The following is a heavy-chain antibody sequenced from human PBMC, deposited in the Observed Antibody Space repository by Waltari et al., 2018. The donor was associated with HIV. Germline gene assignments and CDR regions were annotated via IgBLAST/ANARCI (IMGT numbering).Heavy chain of an antibody. CDR1: GGSLTDFY. CDR2: INQSGRS. J-gene: IGHJ5*02. V-gene: IGHV4-34*01. D-gene: IGHD3-10*01. CDR3: ARESRRRIRQGGINWFDP. Sequence: QVQLQQWGAGQLKASETLSLTCAVYGGSLTDFYGPWIRQCPGRGLEWIAEINQSGRSDFNPSLKSRVTIAIDPAKKQFSLTLKSVTAADTGVYYCARESRRRIRQGGINWFDPWGQGTPVNVLS.